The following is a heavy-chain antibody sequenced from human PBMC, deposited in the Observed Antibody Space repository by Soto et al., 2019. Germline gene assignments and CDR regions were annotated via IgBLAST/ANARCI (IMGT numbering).Heavy chain of an antibody. CDR3: ARRGDGVDYYYGMDV. J-gene: IGHJ6*02. V-gene: IGHV1-69*06. CDR1: GGTFSSYA. Sequence: GASVKVSCKASGGTFSSYAISWVRQAPGQGLEWMGGIIPIFGTANYAQKFQGRVTITADKSTSTAYMELSSLRSEDTAVYYCARRGDGVDYYYGMDVWGQGTTVTVSS. CDR2: IIPIFGTA. D-gene: IGHD3-16*01.